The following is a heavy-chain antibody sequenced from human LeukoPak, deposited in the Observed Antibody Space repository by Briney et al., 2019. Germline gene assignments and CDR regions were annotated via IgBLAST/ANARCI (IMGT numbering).Heavy chain of an antibody. CDR2: IWYDGSNK. CDR1: GFTVSSNC. Sequence: PGGSLRLSCAASGFTVSSNCMSWVRQAPGKGLEWVAVIWYDGSNKYYADSVKGRFTISRDNSKNTLYLQMNSLRAEDTAVYYCAREGANSGSYYPWFDPWGQGTLVTVSS. V-gene: IGHV3-33*08. D-gene: IGHD1-26*01. CDR3: AREGANSGSYYPWFDP. J-gene: IGHJ5*02.